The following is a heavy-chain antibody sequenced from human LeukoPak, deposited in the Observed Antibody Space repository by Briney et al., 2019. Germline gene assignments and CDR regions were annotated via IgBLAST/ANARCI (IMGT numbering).Heavy chain of an antibody. Sequence: PGGSLRLSCAASGFTFSSYAMHWVRPAPGKGLEWVAVISYDGSHKYYADSVKGRFTISRDSSKSTLYLQMNSLRAEDTAVYYCARGLRGVSISLSGDYWGQGTLVTVSS. D-gene: IGHD3-3*01. CDR2: ISYDGSHK. CDR3: ARGLRGVSISLSGDY. V-gene: IGHV3-30*04. J-gene: IGHJ4*02. CDR1: GFTFSSYA.